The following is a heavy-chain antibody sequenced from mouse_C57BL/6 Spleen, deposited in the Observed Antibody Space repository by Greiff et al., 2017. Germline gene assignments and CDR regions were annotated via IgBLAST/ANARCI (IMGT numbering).Heavy chain of an antibody. J-gene: IGHJ4*01. D-gene: IGHD2-4*01. Sequence: MLVESGEGLVKPGGSLKLSCAASGFTFSSYAMSWVRQTPEKRLEWVAYISSGGDYIYYADTVKGRFTISRDNARNTLYLQMSSLKSEDTAMYYCTRDDYEDYYAMDYWGQGTSVTVSS. V-gene: IGHV5-9-1*02. CDR1: GFTFSSYA. CDR3: TRDDYEDYYAMDY. CDR2: ISSGGDYI.